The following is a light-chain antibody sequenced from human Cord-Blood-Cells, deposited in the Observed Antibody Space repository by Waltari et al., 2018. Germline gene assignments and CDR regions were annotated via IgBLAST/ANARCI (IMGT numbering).Light chain of an antibody. CDR1: QSVSSSY. CDR2: GAS. Sequence: EIVLTQSPGTLSLSPGERATLSCRASQSVSSSYLAWYQQKPGQAPGLLIYGASSRGTGIPDRFSGSGSGTDFTLTISRLEPEDFAVYYCQQYGSSPPYTFGQGTKLEIK. J-gene: IGKJ2*01. CDR3: QQYGSSPPYT. V-gene: IGKV3-20*01.